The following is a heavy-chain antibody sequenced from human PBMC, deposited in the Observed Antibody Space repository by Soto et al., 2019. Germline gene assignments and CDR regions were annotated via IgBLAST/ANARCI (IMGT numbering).Heavy chain of an antibody. J-gene: IGHJ4*01. CDR3: ARRTADYTPNLDY. V-gene: IGHV5-51*01. CDR2: IYPGDSKT. Sequence: GWVSKKPGKGLEWMGIIYPGDSKTRYRPSFQGQVTVSADKSNNTAYLQWGSLKASDTAMYYCARRTADYTPNLDYWGQGTLVTVSS. D-gene: IGHD4-4*01.